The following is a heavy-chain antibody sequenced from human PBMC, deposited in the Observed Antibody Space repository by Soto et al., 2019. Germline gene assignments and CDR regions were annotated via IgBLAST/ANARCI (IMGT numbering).Heavy chain of an antibody. J-gene: IGHJ4*02. V-gene: IGHV4-34*01. CDR2: INHSGST. Sequence: PSETLSLTCAVYGGSFSGYYWSWIHQPPGKGLEWIGEINHSGSTNYNPSLKSRVTISVDTSKNQFSLKLTSVTAADTAVYYCARTKSSTSCYLRYWGQGTMVTVSS. CDR3: ARTKSSTSCYLRY. CDR1: GGSFSGYY. D-gene: IGHD2-2*01.